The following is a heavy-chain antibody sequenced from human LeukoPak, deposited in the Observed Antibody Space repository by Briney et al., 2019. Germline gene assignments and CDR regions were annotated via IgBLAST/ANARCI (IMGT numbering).Heavy chain of an antibody. J-gene: IGHJ5*02. CDR2: IYYSGST. D-gene: IGHD3-3*01. V-gene: IGHV4-59*08. Sequence: SETLSLTCTVSGGSISSYYWSWIRQPPGKGLEWIGYIYYSGSTNYNPSLKGRVTISVDTSKNQFSLKLSSVTAADTAVYYCARSITIFGVVTKNWFDPWGQGTLVTVSS. CDR1: GGSISSYY. CDR3: ARSITIFGVVTKNWFDP.